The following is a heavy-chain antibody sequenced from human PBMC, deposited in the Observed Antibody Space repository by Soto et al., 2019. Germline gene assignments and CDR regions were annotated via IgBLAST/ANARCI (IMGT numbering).Heavy chain of an antibody. CDR2: ISGSGGST. CDR3: AKDRLVGYCSSTSCFFDY. D-gene: IGHD2-2*01. V-gene: IGHV3-23*01. Sequence: GGSLRLSCAASGFTFSSYAMSWVRQAPGKGLEWVSAISGSGGSTYYADSVKGRFTISRDNSKKTLYLQMNSLRAEDTAVYYCAKDRLVGYCSSTSCFFDYWGQGTLVTVSS. CDR1: GFTFSSYA. J-gene: IGHJ4*02.